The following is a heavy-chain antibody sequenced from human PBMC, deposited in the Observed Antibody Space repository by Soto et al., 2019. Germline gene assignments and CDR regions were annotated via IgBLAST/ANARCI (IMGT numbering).Heavy chain of an antibody. V-gene: IGHV4-31*03. CDR3: ARHYYESSGYSN. D-gene: IGHD3-22*01. CDR1: GGSITRGGDY. CDR2: IYYSGST. Sequence: QVQLQESGPGLVKPSQTLSLTCNVSGGSITRGGDYWSWIRQLPGKGLEWIGYIYYSGSTYYSPSLKSRVTISVDTSKNQFSLKLTSLTAADTAMYYCARHYYESSGYSNWGQGTLVTVSS. J-gene: IGHJ4*02.